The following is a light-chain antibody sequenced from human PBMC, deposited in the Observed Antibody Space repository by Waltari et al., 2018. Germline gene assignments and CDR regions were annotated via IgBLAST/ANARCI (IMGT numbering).Light chain of an antibody. CDR3: QQYQSHWT. CDR2: KAS. V-gene: IGKV1-5*03. J-gene: IGKJ1*01. Sequence: DIQMTQSPSTLSASVGARVNSPCRASQYIGGRLAWYQQKPGKAPKLLVYKASSLESGVPSRFSGSGSGTEYTLSISSLEPDDFATYHCQQYQSHWTFGQGTKVEVQ. CDR1: QYIGGR.